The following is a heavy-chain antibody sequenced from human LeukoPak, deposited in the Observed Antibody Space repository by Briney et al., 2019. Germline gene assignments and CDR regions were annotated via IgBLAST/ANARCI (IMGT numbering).Heavy chain of an antibody. CDR1: GGSISSYY. V-gene: IGHV4-4*07. CDR2: IYTSGST. Sequence: SETLSLTCTVSGGSISSYYWSWIRQPAGKGLEWIGRIYTSGSTNYNTSLKSRVTISVDKSKNQFSLKLSSVTAADTAVYYCARGSYRNPYYFDYWGQGTLVTVSS. D-gene: IGHD1-14*01. CDR3: ARGSYRNPYYFDY. J-gene: IGHJ4*02.